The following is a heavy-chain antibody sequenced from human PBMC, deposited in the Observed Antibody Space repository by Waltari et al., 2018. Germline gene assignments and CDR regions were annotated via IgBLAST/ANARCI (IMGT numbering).Heavy chain of an antibody. D-gene: IGHD1-26*01. J-gene: IGHJ4*02. CDR2: IYHSGST. V-gene: IGHV4-30-2*01. Sequence: QLQLQESGSGLVKPSQTLSLTCAVSGGSIRSGGYSWRWIRQPPGKGLEWIGYIYHSGSTYYNPSLKSRVTISVDRSKNQFSLKLSSVTAADTAVYYCARVYEEASGSHYFDYWGQGTLVTVSS. CDR3: ARVYEEASGSHYFDY. CDR1: GGSIRSGGYS.